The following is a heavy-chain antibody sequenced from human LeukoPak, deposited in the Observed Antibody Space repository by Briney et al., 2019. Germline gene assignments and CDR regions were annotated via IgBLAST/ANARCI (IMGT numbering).Heavy chain of an antibody. Sequence: ASVKVSCKASGYTFTSYAMHWVRQAPGQRLEWMGWINAGNGNTKYSQKFQGRVTITRNTSISTAYMELSSLRSEDTAVYYCARAPPGTMIVVAEGYYFDYWGQGTLVTVSS. CDR2: INAGNGNT. V-gene: IGHV1-3*01. D-gene: IGHD3-22*01. CDR3: ARAPPGTMIVVAEGYYFDY. J-gene: IGHJ4*02. CDR1: GYTFTSYA.